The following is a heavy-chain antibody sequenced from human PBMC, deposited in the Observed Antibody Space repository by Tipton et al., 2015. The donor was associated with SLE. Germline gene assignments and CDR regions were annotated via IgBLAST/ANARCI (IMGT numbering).Heavy chain of an antibody. J-gene: IGHJ4*02. CDR1: GGSISSYY. Sequence: TLSLTCTVSGGSISSYYWSWIRQPPGKGLEWIGSIYHSGSTNYNPSLKSRVTISVDTSKNQFSLKLSSVTAADTAVYYCARAYYYDSSGFDYWGQGTLVTVSS. CDR3: ARAYYYDSSGFDY. D-gene: IGHD3-22*01. CDR2: IYHSGST. V-gene: IGHV4-59*08.